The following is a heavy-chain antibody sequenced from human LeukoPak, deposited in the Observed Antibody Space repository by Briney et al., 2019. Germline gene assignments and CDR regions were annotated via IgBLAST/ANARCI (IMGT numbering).Heavy chain of an antibody. Sequence: GASVKVSCKASGGTFSGYAISWVRQATGQGLEWMGWMNPNTGNTGYGERFQGRVTMTRDNSISTAYMELNSLTSEDTAVYYCARGGTGTYYKRDGWFDPWGQGTVVTVSS. CDR1: GGTFSGYA. J-gene: IGHJ5*02. V-gene: IGHV1-8*02. D-gene: IGHD3-10*01. CDR2: MNPNTGNT. CDR3: ARGGTGTYYKRDGWFDP.